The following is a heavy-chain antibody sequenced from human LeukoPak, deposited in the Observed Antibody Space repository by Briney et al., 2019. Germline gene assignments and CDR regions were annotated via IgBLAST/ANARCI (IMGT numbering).Heavy chain of an antibody. CDR3: ARPYCSSTSCYPLPVDY. V-gene: IGHV3-33*01. CDR1: GFTFSSYG. CDR2: IWSDGSNK. Sequence: GGSLRLSCAASGFTFSSYGMHWLRQAPGKGLEWVAVIWSDGSNKYYAYSVKGRFTISRGNSKNTLYLQMNSLRAEDTAVYYCARPYCSSTSCYPLPVDYWGQGTLVTVSS. D-gene: IGHD2-2*01. J-gene: IGHJ4*02.